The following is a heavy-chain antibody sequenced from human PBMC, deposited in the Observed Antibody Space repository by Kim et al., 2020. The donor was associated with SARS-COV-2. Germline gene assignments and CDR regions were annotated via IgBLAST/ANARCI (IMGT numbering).Heavy chain of an antibody. V-gene: IGHV3-23*01. CDR3: AKDVGQWEYYFDY. CDR2: ISASGDST. CDR1: GFTFSSYA. D-gene: IGHD1-26*01. J-gene: IGHJ4*02. Sequence: GGSLRLSCAASGFTFSSYAMSWVRQAPGKGLEWVSSISASGDSTYYADSVKGRFTISRDNSKNTLYLQMKSPRAEDTAVYYCAKDVGQWEYYFDYWGQGTLVTVSS.